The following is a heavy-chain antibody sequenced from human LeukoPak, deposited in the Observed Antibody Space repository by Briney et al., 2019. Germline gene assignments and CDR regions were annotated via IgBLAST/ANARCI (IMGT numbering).Heavy chain of an antibody. Sequence: GGSLRLSCVVSGFTFSDYGMHWVRQAPGKGLEWVSVIWYDGSGEYYGDTVKGRFIISRDNSKSTLYLQMNSLRAEDTAMYYCARGGRDCTYDVCDKTAIDYWGQGTQVTVSS. CDR3: ARGGRDCTYDVCDKTAIDY. J-gene: IGHJ4*02. CDR1: GFTFSDYG. V-gene: IGHV3-33*01. CDR2: IWYDGSGE. D-gene: IGHD2-8*01.